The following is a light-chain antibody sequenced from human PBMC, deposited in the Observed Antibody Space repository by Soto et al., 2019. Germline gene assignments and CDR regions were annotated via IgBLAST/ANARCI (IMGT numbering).Light chain of an antibody. CDR2: EVS. V-gene: IGLV2-8*01. CDR3: SSYAGRNNFV. Sequence: QSLLTQPPSASGSPGQSVTISCPGTSSDVGGYNYVSWYQQHPGKAPKLMIYEVSKRPSGVPDRFSGSKSGNTASLTVSGLLAEDEADYYCSSYAGRNNFVFGTGTKVTVL. CDR1: SSDVGGYNY. J-gene: IGLJ1*01.